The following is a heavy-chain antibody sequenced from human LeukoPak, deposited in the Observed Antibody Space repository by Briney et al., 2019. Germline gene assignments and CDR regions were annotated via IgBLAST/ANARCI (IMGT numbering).Heavy chain of an antibody. CDR3: AGGSGWYNWYDP. J-gene: IGHJ5*02. D-gene: IGHD6-13*01. CDR1: GGSIRSSNYY. CDR2: IYYTGST. V-gene: IGHV4-39*01. Sequence: SETLSLTCTVSGGSIRSSNYYWGWIRQPPGKGLEWIGSIYYTGSTNSNPSLKSRLTMSVDTSKNQFSLKLTSLTAADTAVYYCAGGSGWYNWYDPWGQGTLVTVSS.